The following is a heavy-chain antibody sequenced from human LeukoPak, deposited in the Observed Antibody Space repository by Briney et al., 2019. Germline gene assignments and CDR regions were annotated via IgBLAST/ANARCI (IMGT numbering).Heavy chain of an antibody. J-gene: IGHJ4*02. Sequence: PGGSLRLSCAASGFTFSSYAVHWVRQAPGRGLEWVAVISYDGSNKYYADSVKGRFSISRDNSKNTLYLQMNSLRAKDTAVYYCARRYDGFDYWGQGTLVTVSS. D-gene: IGHD3-3*01. CDR2: ISYDGSNK. V-gene: IGHV3-30-3*01. CDR1: GFTFSSYA. CDR3: ARRYDGFDY.